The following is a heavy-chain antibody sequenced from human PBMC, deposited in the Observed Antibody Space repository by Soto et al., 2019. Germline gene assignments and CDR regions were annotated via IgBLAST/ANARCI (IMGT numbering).Heavy chain of an antibody. CDR2: IYHSGNT. J-gene: IGHJ4*02. D-gene: IGHD6-13*01. CDR3: ARHHSSSWSGVRYYFDY. Sequence: PSETLSLTCTVSGGSISGYYWSWIRQPPGKGLEWIGDIYHSGNTNYNPSLKSRVTISVDTSKNQFSLKLSSVTAADTAVYYCARHHSSSWSGVRYYFDYWGQGTLVTVSS. V-gene: IGHV4-59*08. CDR1: GGSISGYY.